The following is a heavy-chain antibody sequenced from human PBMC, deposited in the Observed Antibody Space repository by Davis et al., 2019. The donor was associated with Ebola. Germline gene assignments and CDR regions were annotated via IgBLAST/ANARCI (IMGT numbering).Heavy chain of an antibody. CDR1: GFTVSSNY. D-gene: IGHD3-10*01. J-gene: IGHJ6*02. CDR3: ARDLTASGSYRGPEYYYYYGMDV. V-gene: IGHV3-66*01. CDR2: IYSGGST. Sequence: GESLKISCAASGFTVSSNYMSWVRQAPGKGLEWVSVIYSGGSTYYADSVKGRFTISRDNSKNTLYLQMNSLRAEDTAVYYCARDLTASGSYRGPEYYYYYGMDVWGQGTTVTVSS.